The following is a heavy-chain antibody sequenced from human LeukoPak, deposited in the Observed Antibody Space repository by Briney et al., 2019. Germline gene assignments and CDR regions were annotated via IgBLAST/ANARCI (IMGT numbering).Heavy chain of an antibody. Sequence: PGGSLRLSCEASGYIFSHYGMHWVCQAPGKGLEWVAVIWSDGSNRFYAGSVKGRFTISRDNSQNTVFLQMDSLRAEDTAMYYCARDAQRGFDYSNSLKYWGHGTLVTVSS. D-gene: IGHD4-11*01. CDR2: IWSDGSNR. V-gene: IGHV3-33*01. CDR1: GYIFSHYG. CDR3: ARDAQRGFDYSNSLKY. J-gene: IGHJ4*01.